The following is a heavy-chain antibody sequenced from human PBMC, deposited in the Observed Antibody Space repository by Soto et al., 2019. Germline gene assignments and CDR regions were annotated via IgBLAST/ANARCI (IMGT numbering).Heavy chain of an antibody. CDR1: GFTVSSNY. Sequence: EVQLVESGGGLVQPGGSLRLSCAASGFTVSSNYMSWVRQAPGKGLEWVSVIYSGGSTYYADSVKGRFTISRDNSKNTLYLQMNSLRAEDTAVYYCARGDSDILTGYYSWNDYWGQGTLVTVSS. CDR2: IYSGGST. CDR3: ARGDSDILTGYYSWNDY. V-gene: IGHV3-66*01. J-gene: IGHJ4*02. D-gene: IGHD3-9*01.